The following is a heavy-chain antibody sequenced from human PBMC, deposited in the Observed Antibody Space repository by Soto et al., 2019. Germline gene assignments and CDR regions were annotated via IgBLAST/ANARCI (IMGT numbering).Heavy chain of an antibody. V-gene: IGHV3-30*18. D-gene: IGHD6-25*01. CDR1: GFTFSSYG. J-gene: IGHJ4*02. CDR2: ISYDGSNK. CDR3: AKGAAYSSALLDF. Sequence: QVQLVESGGGVVQPGRSLRLSCAASGFTFSSYGMHWVRQAPGKGLEWVAVISYDGSNKYDADSVKGRFTISRDNSKNTLYLQMNSLRAEDTAVYYCAKGAAYSSALLDFWGQGTLVTVSS.